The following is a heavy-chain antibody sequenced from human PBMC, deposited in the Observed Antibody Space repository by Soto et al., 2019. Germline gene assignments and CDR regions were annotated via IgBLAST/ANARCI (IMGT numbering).Heavy chain of an antibody. CDR1: GFTFSDYY. D-gene: IGHD4-17*01. CDR2: ISSSGSTI. J-gene: IGHJ6*02. CDR3: AREPEITVTTYYYYGMDV. V-gene: IGHV3-11*01. Sequence: PGGSLRLSCAASGFTFSDYYMSWIRQAPGKGLEWVSYISSSGSTIYYADSVKGRFTISRDNAKNSLYLQMNSLRDEDTAVYYCAREPEITVTTYYYYGMDVWGQGTTVTVSS.